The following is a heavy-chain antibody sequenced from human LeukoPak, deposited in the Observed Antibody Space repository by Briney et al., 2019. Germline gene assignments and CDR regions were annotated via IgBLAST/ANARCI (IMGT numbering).Heavy chain of an antibody. CDR1: GGTFSSYA. CDR2: IIPIFGTA. J-gene: IGHJ6*02. V-gene: IGHV1-69*13. CDR3: ARDGNHGVEMALRIHMDV. D-gene: IGHD5-24*01. Sequence: ASVKVSCKASGGTFSSYAISWVRQAPGQGLKWMGGIIPIFGTANYAQKFQGRVTITADESTSTAYMELSSLRSEDTAVYYCARDGNHGVEMALRIHMDVWGQGTTVTVSS.